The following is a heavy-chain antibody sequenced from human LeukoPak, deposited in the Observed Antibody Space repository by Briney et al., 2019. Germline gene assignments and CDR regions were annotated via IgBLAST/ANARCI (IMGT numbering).Heavy chain of an antibody. V-gene: IGHV3-23*01. D-gene: IGHD1-26*01. Sequence: GGSLRLSCEASGFTFSSYAMSWVRQAPGSGLEWVSAISGSGGSTYYADSVRGRLTISRDNSKNTLYLQTNSLRAEDTAVYYCAKGLNSGKYPHFDHWGQGTLVTVSS. CDR2: ISGSGGST. J-gene: IGHJ4*02. CDR3: AKGLNSGKYPHFDH. CDR1: GFTFSSYA.